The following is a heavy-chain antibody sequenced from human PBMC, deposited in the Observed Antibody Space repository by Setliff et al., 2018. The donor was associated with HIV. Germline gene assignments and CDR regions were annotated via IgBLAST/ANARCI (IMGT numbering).Heavy chain of an antibody. Sequence: SETLSLTCTVSGASISSHYWTWIRQPPGKGLEWIGSIYSSGSTNYNPSLKSRLTISLDTSENQLSLKFNSVTAADTAVYFCAREIGITKSPYWYFDLWGRGTLVTISS. J-gene: IGHJ2*01. CDR2: IYSSGST. V-gene: IGHV4-59*11. D-gene: IGHD2-21*01. CDR1: GASISSHY. CDR3: AREIGITKSPYWYFDL.